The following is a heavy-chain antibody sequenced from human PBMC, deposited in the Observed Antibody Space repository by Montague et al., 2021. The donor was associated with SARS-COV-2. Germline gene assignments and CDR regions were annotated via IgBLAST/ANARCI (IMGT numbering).Heavy chain of an antibody. D-gene: IGHD5-12*01. V-gene: IGHV3-48*03. CDR1: GFTFSSYE. J-gene: IGHJ6*03. CDR3: ARLCGYDYGLLYYYYMDV. Sequence: SLRLSCAASGFTFSSYEMNWVRQAPGKGLEWVSYISSSGVTIYYADSVKGRFTISRDYAKNSLYLQMNSLRAEDTAVYYCARLCGYDYGLLYYYYMDVWGKGTTVTVSS. CDR2: ISSSGVTI.